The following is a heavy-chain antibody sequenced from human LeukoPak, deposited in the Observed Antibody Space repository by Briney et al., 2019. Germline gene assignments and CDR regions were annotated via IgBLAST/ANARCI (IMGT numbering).Heavy chain of an antibody. CDR1: GGSIRSSDYY. Sequence: SETLSLTCTVSGGSIRSSDYYWAWIRQPPGRGREWIVTIHYSGSTFYKPPLKMRLTVSADTSRNQFYINLSSVTAADTAVYQCARAAGVLPSFEWANWFDTWGQGSLVTVSS. J-gene: IGHJ5*02. CDR2: IHYSGST. D-gene: IGHD2/OR15-2a*01. CDR3: ARAAGVLPSFEWANWFDT. V-gene: IGHV4-39*01.